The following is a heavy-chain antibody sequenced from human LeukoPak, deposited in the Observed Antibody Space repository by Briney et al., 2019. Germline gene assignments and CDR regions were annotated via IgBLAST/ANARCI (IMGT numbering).Heavy chain of an antibody. D-gene: IGHD6-13*01. Sequence: SETLSLTCTVSGGSISSYYWSWIRQPPGKGLEWIGYIYYSGSSNHNPSLKSRVTISVDTSKNQFSLKLSSVTAADTAVYYCARAVYSSSWPNHDAFDIWGQGTMVTVSS. V-gene: IGHV4-59*01. CDR1: GGSISSYY. J-gene: IGHJ3*02. CDR2: IYYSGSS. CDR3: ARAVYSSSWPNHDAFDI.